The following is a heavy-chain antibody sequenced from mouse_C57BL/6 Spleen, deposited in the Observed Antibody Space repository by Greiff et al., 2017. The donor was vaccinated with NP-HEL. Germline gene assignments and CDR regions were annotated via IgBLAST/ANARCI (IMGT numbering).Heavy chain of an antibody. J-gene: IGHJ4*01. Sequence: EVKLVESGPGLVKPSQSLSLTCSVTGYSITSGYYWNWIRQFPGNKLEWMGSISYDGSNNYNPSLKNRISITRDTSKNQFFLKLNSVTTEDTATYYCARRERGSSYAMDYWGQGTSVTVSS. CDR2: ISYDGSN. V-gene: IGHV3-6*01. D-gene: IGHD1-1*01. CDR1: GYSITSGYY. CDR3: ARRERGSSYAMDY.